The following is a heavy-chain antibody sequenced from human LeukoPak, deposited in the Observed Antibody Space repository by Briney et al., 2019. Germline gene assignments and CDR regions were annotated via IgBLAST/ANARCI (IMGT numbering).Heavy chain of an antibody. CDR2: ISSSSSYI. V-gene: IGHV3-21*01. J-gene: IGHJ4*02. Sequence: PGGSRRLSCVVSGFTFSGFGMNWVRQAPGKGLEWVSSISSSSSYIYYADSVKGRFTISRDNAKNSLYLQMNSLRAEDTAVYYCAREGGLQLWGFGYWGQGTLVTVSS. D-gene: IGHD5-18*01. CDR1: GFTFSGFG. CDR3: AREGGLQLWGFGY.